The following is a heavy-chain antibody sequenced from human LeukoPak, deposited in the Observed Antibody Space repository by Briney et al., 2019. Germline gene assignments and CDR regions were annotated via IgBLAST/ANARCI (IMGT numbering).Heavy chain of an antibody. CDR1: VGSISSYY. CDR2: IYFSGST. Sequence: SETLSLSCTLSVGSISSYYWCWIRQPPGKELEWIGYIYFSGSTNYNPSLKSRVTISVDTSKNQFSLKMSSVTAADTAVTSSGWYAAGYYFDYWGQGTLVTVSS. CDR3: GWYAAGYYFDY. D-gene: IGHD6-19*01. V-gene: IGHV4-59*01. J-gene: IGHJ4*02.